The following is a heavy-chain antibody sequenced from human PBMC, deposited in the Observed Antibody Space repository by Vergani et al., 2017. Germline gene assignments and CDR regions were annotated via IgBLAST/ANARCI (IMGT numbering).Heavy chain of an antibody. J-gene: IGHJ4*02. CDR1: GFTFSSYG. CDR3: AKDWDFWSGYSLDY. V-gene: IGHV3-30*18. Sequence: VQLVESGGRLIKPGGSLRLSCAASGFTFSSYGMHWVRQAPGKGLEWVAVISYDGSNKYYADSVKGRFTISRDNSKNTLYLQMNSLRAEDTAVYYCAKDWDFWSGYSLDYWGQGTLVTVSS. D-gene: IGHD3-3*01. CDR2: ISYDGSNK.